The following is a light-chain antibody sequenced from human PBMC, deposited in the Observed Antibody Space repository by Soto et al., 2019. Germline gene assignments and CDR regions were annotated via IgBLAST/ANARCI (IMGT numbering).Light chain of an antibody. CDR2: KAS. CDR1: QSISSW. V-gene: IGKV1-5*03. J-gene: IGKJ1*01. Sequence: DIQLTQSHTTLAASVGDRXTIXRRASQSISSWLAWYQQKPGKAPKLLIYKASTLKSGVPSRFSGSGSGTEFTLTISSLQPDDFATYYCQHYNSYSEAFGQGTKVDIK. CDR3: QHYNSYSEA.